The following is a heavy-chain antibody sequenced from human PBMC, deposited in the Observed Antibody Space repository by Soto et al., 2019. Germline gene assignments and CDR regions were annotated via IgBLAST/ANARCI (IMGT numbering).Heavy chain of an antibody. CDR3: AREGGSRTYFPLELDY. J-gene: IGHJ4*02. CDR2: IAPFKGKT. Sequence: ASVKVSCKASGYLFSHYGINWVRQVPGQGLEWVGWIAPFKGKTNSLQRLPDRISMTIETSTNTAYLEVTRLASDDTGVYYCAREGGSRTYFPLELDYWGQGTLVTVSS. V-gene: IGHV1-18*04. D-gene: IGHD2-2*01. CDR1: GYLFSHYG.